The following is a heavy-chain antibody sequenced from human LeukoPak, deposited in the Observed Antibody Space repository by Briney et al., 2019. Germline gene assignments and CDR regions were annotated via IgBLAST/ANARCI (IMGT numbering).Heavy chain of an antibody. CDR2: IYYSGST. CDR1: DDSISSYY. CDR3: ARGQYYYDSSGFISPEGAIDI. J-gene: IGHJ3*02. Sequence: SQTLSLTCTVSDDSISSYYWSWIRQPPGKRLEWVWYIYYSGSTNYNPSLKSRVTISVDTSKNQFSLKLSSVTAADTAVYYCARGQYYYDSSGFISPEGAIDIWGQGTMVTVSS. V-gene: IGHV4-59*01. D-gene: IGHD3-22*01.